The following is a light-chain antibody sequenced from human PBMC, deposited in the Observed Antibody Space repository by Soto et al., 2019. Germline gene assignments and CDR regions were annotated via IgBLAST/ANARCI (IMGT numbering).Light chain of an antibody. CDR2: XXS. J-gene: IGLJ1*01. Sequence: QSVLTQPPSVSGAPGQRVTISCTGSSSNIGAGYDVHWYQQLPGTAXXXXXXXXSNRPXGVXXXXXXXXXXXXXXXXXXGXQAEDEADYYCQSYDSSLSYVFGTGTKLTVL. CDR3: QSYDSSLSYV. CDR1: SSNIGAGYD. V-gene: IGLV1-40*01.